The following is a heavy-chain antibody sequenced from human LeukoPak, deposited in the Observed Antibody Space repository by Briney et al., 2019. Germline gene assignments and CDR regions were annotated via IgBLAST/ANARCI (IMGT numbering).Heavy chain of an antibody. J-gene: IGHJ4*02. CDR2: IYYSGST. D-gene: IGHD1-26*01. CDR3: ASTETIVGATYY. V-gene: IGHV4-39*01. Sequence: LETLSLTCTVSGGSISSSSYYWGWIRQPPGKGLEWIGSIYYSGSTYYNPSLKSRVTISVDTSKNQFSLKLSSVTAADTAVYYCASTETIVGATYYWGQGTLVTVSS. CDR1: GGSISSSSYY.